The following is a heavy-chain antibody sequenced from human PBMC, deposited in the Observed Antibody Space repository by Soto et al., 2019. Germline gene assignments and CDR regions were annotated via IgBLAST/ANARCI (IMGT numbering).Heavy chain of an antibody. CDR2: IFYSGTT. CDR1: GDSISSADYY. V-gene: IGHV4-30-4*01. J-gene: IGHJ6*02. D-gene: IGHD1-1*01. Sequence: SETLSLTCTVSGDSISSADYYWSWIRQTPGKGPEWIGHIFYSGTTYYNPSLKSRLTISVDTSKNHLSLRLTSVTAADTAVYYCARDLWVEPELYYYGMDVWGQGTTVTVSS. CDR3: ARDLWVEPELYYYGMDV.